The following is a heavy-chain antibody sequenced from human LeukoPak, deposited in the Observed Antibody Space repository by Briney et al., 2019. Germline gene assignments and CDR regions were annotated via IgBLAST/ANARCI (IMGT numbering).Heavy chain of an antibody. CDR1: GFTFSTYW. Sequence: PGGSLRLSCAASGFTFSTYWMSWVRQAPGKGLEWVSSISSSSSYIYYADSVKGRFTISRDNAKNSLYLQMNSLRAEDTAVYYCARQDSGSYLSHAFDIWGQGTMVTVSS. D-gene: IGHD1-26*01. CDR2: ISSSSSYI. V-gene: IGHV3-21*01. CDR3: ARQDSGSYLSHAFDI. J-gene: IGHJ3*02.